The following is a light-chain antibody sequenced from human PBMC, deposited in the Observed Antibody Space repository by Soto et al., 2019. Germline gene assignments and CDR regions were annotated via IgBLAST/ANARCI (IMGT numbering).Light chain of an antibody. CDR3: QQYMSYS. CDR2: DAS. Sequence: DIHMTQSPSSLSPSMGDGVPITSQASQDIKNYLNWYQQKPGKAPKLLIYDASNLETGVPSRFSGSGSGTHFTLTISSLQPDDFATCYCQQYMSYSFGQGTKVDIK. J-gene: IGKJ1*01. V-gene: IGKV1-33*01. CDR1: QDIKNY.